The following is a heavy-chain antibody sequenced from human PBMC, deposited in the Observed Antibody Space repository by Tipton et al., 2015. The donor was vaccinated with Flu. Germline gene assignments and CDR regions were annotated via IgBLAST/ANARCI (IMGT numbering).Heavy chain of an antibody. Sequence: TLSLTCAVSGDSISSRYYWAWIRQPPGRGLEWIGNINPNGNAYHNPSLKSRVTISVDRSKDRFSLKVSSVTAADTAMYYCARRDFSNYVSEPKNWFDPWGQGTLVTVSS. D-gene: IGHD4-11*01. CDR2: INPNGNA. CDR3: ARRDFSNYVSEPKNWFDP. V-gene: IGHV4-38-2*01. J-gene: IGHJ5*02. CDR1: GDSISSRYY.